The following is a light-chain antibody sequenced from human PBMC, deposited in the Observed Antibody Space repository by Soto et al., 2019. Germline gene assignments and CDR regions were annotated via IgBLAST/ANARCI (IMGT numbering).Light chain of an antibody. CDR3: QQLNSYPQLT. CDR1: QGISSY. CDR2: AAS. Sequence: DIQLTQSPSFLSASVGDRVTITCRASQGISSYLAWYQQKPGKAPKLLIYAASTLQSGVPSRFSGSGSGTEFTLTISSLQPEDFATYYCQQLNSYPQLTFGGGTMVDIK. V-gene: IGKV1-9*01. J-gene: IGKJ4*01.